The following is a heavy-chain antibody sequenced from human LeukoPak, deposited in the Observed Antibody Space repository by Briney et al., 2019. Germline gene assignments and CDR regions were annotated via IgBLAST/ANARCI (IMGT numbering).Heavy chain of an antibody. CDR2: IYHGGTA. Sequence: SETLSLTSGLPHYSITSDDSWVWIRQSPGKSLDWIHSIYHGGTAHYNPSLKSRVTMSLDTSKNQFYLKLTSVTAADTAFYYCTRERPSRDDGDSSFDYWGQGTLVTVSS. CDR3: TRERPSRDDGDSSFDY. CDR1: HYSITSDDS. V-gene: IGHV4-38-2*02. D-gene: IGHD4-17*01. J-gene: IGHJ4*02.